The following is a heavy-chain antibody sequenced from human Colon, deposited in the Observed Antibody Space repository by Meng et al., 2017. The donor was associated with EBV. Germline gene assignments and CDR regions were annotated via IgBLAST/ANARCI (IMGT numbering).Heavy chain of an antibody. CDR2: IYYSGST. J-gene: IGHJ4*02. CDR1: GGSVSSGGYY. D-gene: IGHD6-19*01. Sequence: VLLQGPGPGLVKPSQTLSLTCPVSGGSVSSGGYYWTWIRQHPGKGLEWFGHIYYSGSTFYNPSLKRRVIISIDTSKNQFSLNLRSVTAADTAVYYCARVSSGWDYFDYWGQGTLVTVSS. V-gene: IGHV4-31*03. CDR3: ARVSSGWDYFDY.